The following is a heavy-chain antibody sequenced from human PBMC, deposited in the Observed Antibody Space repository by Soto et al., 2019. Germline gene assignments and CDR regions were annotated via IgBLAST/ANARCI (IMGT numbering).Heavy chain of an antibody. D-gene: IGHD2-2*02. Sequence: ASVKVSCQASGYTFTSYAMHWVRQAPGQRLEWMGWINAGNGNTKYSQKFQGRVTITRDTSASTAYMELSSLRSEDTAVYYCASSFTVPAAIDYWGQGALVTVSS. CDR1: GYTFTSYA. J-gene: IGHJ4*01. CDR3: ASSFTVPAAIDY. V-gene: IGHV1-3*01. CDR2: INAGNGNT.